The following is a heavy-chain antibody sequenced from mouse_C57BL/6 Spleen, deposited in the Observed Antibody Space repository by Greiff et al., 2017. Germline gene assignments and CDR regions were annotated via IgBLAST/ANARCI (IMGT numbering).Heavy chain of an antibody. CDR2: IYPGSGST. CDR1: GYTFTSYW. J-gene: IGHJ2*01. D-gene: IGHD1-1*01. CDR3: ARGVTTGYFDY. V-gene: IGHV1-55*01. Sequence: QVQLQQPGAELVKPGASVKMSCKASGYTFTSYWITWVKQRPGQGLEWIGDIYPGSGSTNYNEKFKSKATLTLDTSSSTAYMQLSSLTSEASAVYYCARGVTTGYFDYWGQGTTLTVSS.